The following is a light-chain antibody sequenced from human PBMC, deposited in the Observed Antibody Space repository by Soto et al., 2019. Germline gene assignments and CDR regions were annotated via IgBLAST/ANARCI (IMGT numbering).Light chain of an antibody. CDR1: NSDVGGYNY. Sequence: QSALTQPRSVSGSPGQAVTFSCTGTNSDVGGYNYVSWYQQHPDKAPKLIIYDVSKRPSGVPDRFSGSKSGNTASLTISGLQAEDEADYFCSSFAGSYTHVVGTGTKLAVL. V-gene: IGLV2-11*01. J-gene: IGLJ1*01. CDR3: SSFAGSYTHV. CDR2: DVS.